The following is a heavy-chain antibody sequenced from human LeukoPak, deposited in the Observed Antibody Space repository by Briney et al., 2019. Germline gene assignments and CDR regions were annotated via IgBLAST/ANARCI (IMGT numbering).Heavy chain of an antibody. CDR2: INPSGGST. D-gene: IGHD2-2*01. CDR1: GYTFTSYY. J-gene: IGHJ5*02. Sequence: EASVKVSCKASGYTFTSYYMHWVRQAPGQGLEWMGIINPSGGSTSYAQKFQGRVTMTRDMSTSTVYMELSSLRSEDTAVYYCAREGFDDIVVVPAAYNWFDPWGQGTLVTVSS. CDR3: AREGFDDIVVVPAAYNWFDP. V-gene: IGHV1-46*01.